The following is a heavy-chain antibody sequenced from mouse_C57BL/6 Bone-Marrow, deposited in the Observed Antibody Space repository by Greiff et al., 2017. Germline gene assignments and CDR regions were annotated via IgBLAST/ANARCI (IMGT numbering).Heavy chain of an antibody. CDR2: ISSGSSTI. V-gene: IGHV5-17*01. D-gene: IGHD1-1*01. CDR3: ARLGVLRFAY. CDR1: GFTFSDYG. Sequence: EVQGVESGGGLVKPGGSLKLSCAASGFTFSDYGMHWVRQAPEKGLEWVAYISSGSSTIYYADTVKGRFTISRDNAKNTLFLQMTSLRSEDTAMYYCARLGVLRFAYWGQGTLVTVSA. J-gene: IGHJ3*01.